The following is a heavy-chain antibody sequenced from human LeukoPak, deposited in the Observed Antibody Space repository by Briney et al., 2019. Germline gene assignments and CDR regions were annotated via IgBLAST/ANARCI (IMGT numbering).Heavy chain of an antibody. V-gene: IGHV3-20*04. D-gene: IGHD2-21*02. CDR2: INWNGGST. J-gene: IGHJ3*02. CDR3: ARGSIVVATAISDAFDI. CDR1: GFTFDDYG. Sequence: RPGGSLRLSCAASGFTFDDYGMSWVRQAPGKGLEWVSGINWNGGSTGYADSVKGRFTISRDNAKNSLYLQINSLRAEDTALYYCARGSIVVATAISDAFDIWGQGTMVTVSS.